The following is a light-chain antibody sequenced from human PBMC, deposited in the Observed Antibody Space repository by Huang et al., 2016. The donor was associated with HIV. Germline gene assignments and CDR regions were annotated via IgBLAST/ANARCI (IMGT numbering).Light chain of an antibody. CDR2: ATS. CDR3: QQYYSFPLT. CDR1: QDINTY. Sequence: AIRITQSPSSLSASTGDKVSITCRASQDINTYLAWYQQKPGKPPSLLIYATSTLQSGGPSRFSGSGSGTDVTLTITHLQSEDFATYYCQQYYSFPLTFGQGSQVEV. V-gene: IGKV1-8*01. J-gene: IGKJ1*01.